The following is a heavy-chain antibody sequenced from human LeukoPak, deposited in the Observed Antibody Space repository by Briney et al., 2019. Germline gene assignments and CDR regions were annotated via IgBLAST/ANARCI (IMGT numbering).Heavy chain of an antibody. J-gene: IGHJ4*01. CDR2: IYSGGST. CDR3: ARMTASGGSCYSCYFDY. V-gene: IGHV3-53*01. CDR1: GFTVSSNY. D-gene: IGHD2-15*01. Sequence: PGGSLRLSCAASGFTVSSNYMSWVRQAPGKGLEWVSVIYSGGSTYYADSVKGRFTISRDNSKNTLYLQRKSLRAEDTAVYYWARMTASGGSCYSCYFDYWGHGTLVTVSP.